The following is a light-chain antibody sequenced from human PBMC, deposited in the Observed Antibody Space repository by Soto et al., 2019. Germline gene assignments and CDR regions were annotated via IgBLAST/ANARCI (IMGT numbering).Light chain of an antibody. CDR2: GAS. CDR3: QQCNNWPPLT. J-gene: IGKJ4*01. CDR1: QGVSSN. V-gene: IGKV3-15*01. Sequence: EIVMTQSPATLSVSPGETATLSCRASQGVSSNLAWYQQKPGQAPRLLIYGASTRATGIPARFSGSGSGTEFTLTISSLQSEDFAVYYCQQCNNWPPLTFGGGTKVEIK.